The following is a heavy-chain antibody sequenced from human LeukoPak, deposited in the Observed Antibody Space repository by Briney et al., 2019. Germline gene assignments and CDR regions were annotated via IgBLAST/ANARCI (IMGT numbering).Heavy chain of an antibody. V-gene: IGHV3-48*03. D-gene: IGHD3-10*01. J-gene: IGHJ4*02. CDR1: GFTFSSYE. Sequence: PGGSLRLSCAASGFTFSSYEMNWVRQAPGKGLEWVSYISSSGSTIYYADSVKGRFTISRDNAKNSLYLQMNSLRAEDTAVYYCARELTMVRGWALDYWGQGTLVTVSS. CDR2: ISSSGSTI. CDR3: ARELTMVRGWALDY.